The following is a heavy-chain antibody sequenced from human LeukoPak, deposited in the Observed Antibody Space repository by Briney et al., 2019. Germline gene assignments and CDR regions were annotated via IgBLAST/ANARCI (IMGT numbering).Heavy chain of an antibody. V-gene: IGHV4-59*06. J-gene: IGHJ5*02. CDR2: IYYSGST. Sequence: PSETLSLTCTVSGGSISSYYWSWIRQHPGKGLEWIGYIYYSGSTYYNPSLKSRVTISVDTSKNQFSLKLSSVTAADTAVYYCASGPGGFGAREYWFDPWGQGTLVTVSS. CDR1: GGSISSYY. D-gene: IGHD3-10*01. CDR3: ASGPGGFGAREYWFDP.